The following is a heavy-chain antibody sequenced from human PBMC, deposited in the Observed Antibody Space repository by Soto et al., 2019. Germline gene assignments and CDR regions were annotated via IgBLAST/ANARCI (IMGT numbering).Heavy chain of an antibody. V-gene: IGHV1-58*01. D-gene: IGHD4-17*01. Sequence: ASVKVSCKASGFTFTSAAVQGVRQARGQRLEWIGWIVVGSGNTNYAQKFQERVTITRDMSTSTAYMELSSLRSEDTAVYYCAADLDYGDWYYFDYWGQGTLVTVSS. CDR2: IVVGSGNT. CDR3: AADLDYGDWYYFDY. J-gene: IGHJ4*02. CDR1: GFTFTSAA.